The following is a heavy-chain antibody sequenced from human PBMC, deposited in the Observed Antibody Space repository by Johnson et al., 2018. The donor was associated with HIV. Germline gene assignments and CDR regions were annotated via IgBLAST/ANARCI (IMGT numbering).Heavy chain of an antibody. Sequence: EQLVESGGGLVKPGGSLRLACAASGFTFDNSGMSWVRQAPGKGLEWVGRIKSKTDGGTTDYAAPVKGRFTISRDDSKNTLYLQMNSLRAEDTAVYYCAREIGGGYWRDAFDIWGQGTMVTVSS. CDR2: IKSKTDGGTT. J-gene: IGHJ3*02. V-gene: IGHV3-15*01. CDR3: AREIGGGYWRDAFDI. CDR1: GFTFDNSG. D-gene: IGHD1-26*01.